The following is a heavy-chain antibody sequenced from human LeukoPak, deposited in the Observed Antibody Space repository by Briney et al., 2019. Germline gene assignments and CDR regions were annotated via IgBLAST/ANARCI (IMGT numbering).Heavy chain of an antibody. CDR3: ARTRGRIMITFGGVHFDY. V-gene: IGHV4-34*01. CDR2: INHSGST. CDR1: GGSFSGYY. J-gene: IGHJ4*02. Sequence: SETLSPTCAVYGGSFSGYYWSWIRQPPGKGLEWIGEINHSGSTNYNPSLKSRVTISVDTSKNQFSLKLSSVTAADTAVYYCARTRGRIMITFGGVHFDYWGQGTLVTVSS. D-gene: IGHD3-16*01.